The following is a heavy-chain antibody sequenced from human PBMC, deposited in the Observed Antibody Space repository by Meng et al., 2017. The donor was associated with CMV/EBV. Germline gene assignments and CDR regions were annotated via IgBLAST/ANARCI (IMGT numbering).Heavy chain of an antibody. CDR2: IIPILGIA. CDR1: GGTFSSYA. D-gene: IGHD3-3*01. Sequence: SVKVSCKASGGTFSSYAISWVRQAPGQGLEWMGGIIPILGIANYAQKFQGRVTITADKSTSTAYMELSSLRSEDTAVYYCARVPRVLRFLEWLSSSPDYYYYYGMDVWGQGTTVTVS. J-gene: IGHJ6*02. CDR3: ARVPRVLRFLEWLSSSPDYYYYYGMDV. V-gene: IGHV1-69*10.